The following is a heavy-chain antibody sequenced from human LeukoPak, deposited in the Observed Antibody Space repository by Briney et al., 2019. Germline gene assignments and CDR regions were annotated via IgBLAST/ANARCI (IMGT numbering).Heavy chain of an antibody. CDR3: ARDFIRGSSFAYRLLES. D-gene: IGHD5-18*01. CDR2: INPNSGGT. Sequence: ASVEVSCKTSGYTFIDYYVHWVRKAPGQGLEWLGWINPNSGGTSNAQMLQGRATLTRDTSINTAYMELRRLTSDDTAVYYCARDFIRGSSFAYRLLESWGQGTLVIVSS. V-gene: IGHV1-2*02. J-gene: IGHJ4*02. CDR1: GYTFIDYY.